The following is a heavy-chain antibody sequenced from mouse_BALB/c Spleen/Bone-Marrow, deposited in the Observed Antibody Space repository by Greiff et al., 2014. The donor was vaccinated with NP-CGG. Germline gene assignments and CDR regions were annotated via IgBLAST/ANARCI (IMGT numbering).Heavy chain of an antibody. V-gene: IGHV1S41*01. CDR1: GYSFASYW. CDR2: LAPGSGST. Sequence: DLVKPGASVKLSCKASGYSFASYWINWLKQRPGQGLEWIGRLAPGSGSTYYNEMFKGKATLTADTSSSTAYIQLSSLSSEDSAVYSGARYEYAIDYWGQGTSVPVSS. J-gene: IGHJ4*01. CDR3: ARYEYAIDY. D-gene: IGHD2-3*01.